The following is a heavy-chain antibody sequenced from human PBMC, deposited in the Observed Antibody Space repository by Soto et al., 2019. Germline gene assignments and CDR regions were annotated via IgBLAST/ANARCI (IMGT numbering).Heavy chain of an antibody. CDR2: IYYRGST. Sequence: TSETLSLTCSVSGGSISRNTDYWGWIRQPPGKGLEWIGSIYYRGSTYYNPSLKSRVTISVDTSKNQFSLKLSSVTAADTAVYYCARYGSGSYYPTTFDYWGQGTLVTVSS. V-gene: IGHV4-39*07. CDR3: ARYGSGSYYPTTFDY. D-gene: IGHD3-10*01. CDR1: GGSISRNTDY. J-gene: IGHJ4*02.